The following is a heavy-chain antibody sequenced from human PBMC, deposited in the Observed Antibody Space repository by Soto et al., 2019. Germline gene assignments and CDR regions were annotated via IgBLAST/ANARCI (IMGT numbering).Heavy chain of an antibody. CDR1: GFTFSSYW. J-gene: IGHJ4*02. D-gene: IGHD3-9*01. Sequence: GGSLRLSCVASGFTFSSYWMSWVRQAPGRGLEWVANIKEDGSEKYYVDSVKGRFTISRDNAKNPLYLQMNSLRAEDTAVYYCALGALRSLDWALDYWGQGTLVTVSS. CDR3: ALGALRSLDWALDY. CDR2: IKEDGSEK. V-gene: IGHV3-7*01.